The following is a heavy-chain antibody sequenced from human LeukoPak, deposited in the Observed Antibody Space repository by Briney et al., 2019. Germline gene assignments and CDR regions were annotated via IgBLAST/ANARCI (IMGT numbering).Heavy chain of an antibody. CDR3: ARDYYLGAYGMDV. Sequence: ASVKVSCKASGYTFTSYYMHWVRQAPGQGLEWMGIINPSGGSTSYAQKFQGRVTMTRDTSTSTVYMELSSLRFEDTAVYFCARDYYLGAYGMDVWGQGTTVTVSS. J-gene: IGHJ6*02. V-gene: IGHV1-46*01. D-gene: IGHD3-22*01. CDR1: GYTFTSYY. CDR2: INPSGGST.